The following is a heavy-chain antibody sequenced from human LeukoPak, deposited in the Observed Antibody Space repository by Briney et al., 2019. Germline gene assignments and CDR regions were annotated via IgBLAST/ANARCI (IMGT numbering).Heavy chain of an antibody. Sequence: TGGSLRLSCAASGFTFSSYAMHWVRQAPGKGLEYVSAISSNGGSTYYANSVKGRFTISRDNSKNTLYLQMGSLRAEDMAVYYCARGLPYSNPAWDAFDIWGQGTMVTVSS. V-gene: IGHV3-64*01. CDR1: GFTFSSYA. D-gene: IGHD4-4*01. CDR3: ARGLPYSNPAWDAFDI. J-gene: IGHJ3*02. CDR2: ISSNGGST.